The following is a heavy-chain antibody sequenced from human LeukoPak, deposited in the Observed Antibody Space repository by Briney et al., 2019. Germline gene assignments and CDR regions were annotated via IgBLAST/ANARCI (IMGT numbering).Heavy chain of an antibody. D-gene: IGHD6-13*01. CDR2: ISGSGGST. Sequence: GGSLRLSCAASGFTFSSYAMSWVRQAPGKGLEWVSAISGSGGSTYYADSVKGRFTISRDNSENTLYLQMNSLRAEDTAVYYCARDRAIAAAGKNNYYYYGMDVWGQGTTVTVSS. V-gene: IGHV3-23*01. CDR3: ARDRAIAAAGKNNYYYYGMDV. J-gene: IGHJ6*02. CDR1: GFTFSSYA.